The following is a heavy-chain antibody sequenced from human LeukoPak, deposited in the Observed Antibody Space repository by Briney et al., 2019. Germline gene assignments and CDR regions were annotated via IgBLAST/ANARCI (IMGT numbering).Heavy chain of an antibody. CDR2: ISGSGGST. J-gene: IGHJ4*02. CDR1: GFTFSSYA. CDR3: AKEPAAAGTFYFDY. Sequence: GGSLRLSCAASGFTFSSYALHWVRQAPGKGLEWVAVISGSGGSTYYADSVKGRFTISRDNSKNTLYLQMNSLRAEDTAVYYCAKEPAAAGTFYFDYWGQGTLVTVSS. V-gene: IGHV3-23*01. D-gene: IGHD6-13*01.